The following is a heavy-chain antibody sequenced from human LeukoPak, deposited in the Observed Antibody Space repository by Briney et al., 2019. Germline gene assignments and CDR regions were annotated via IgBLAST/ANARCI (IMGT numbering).Heavy chain of an antibody. D-gene: IGHD6-6*01. V-gene: IGHV1-2*02. CDR3: ARDLAARRKPNYFDY. CDR1: GYTFTGYC. Sequence: VASVKASCKASGYTFTGYCMHWVRQAPGQGLEWMGWINPNSGGTNYAQKFQGRVTMTRDTSISTAYMELSRLRSDDTAVYYCARDLAARRKPNYFDYWGQGTLVTVSS. CDR2: INPNSGGT. J-gene: IGHJ4*02.